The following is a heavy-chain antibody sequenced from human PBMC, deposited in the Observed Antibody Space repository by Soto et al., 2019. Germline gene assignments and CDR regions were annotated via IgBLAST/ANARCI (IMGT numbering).Heavy chain of an antibody. Sequence: GGSLRLSCAASGFTFSSYAMSWVRQAPGKGLEWVSAISGSGGSKYYADSVKGRFTISRDNSKNTLYLQMNSLRAEDTAVYYCSKVVAVAGTMGDAFDIWGQGTMVTVSS. CDR2: ISGSGGSK. CDR3: SKVVAVAGTMGDAFDI. J-gene: IGHJ3*02. D-gene: IGHD6-19*01. CDR1: GFTFSSYA. V-gene: IGHV3-23*01.